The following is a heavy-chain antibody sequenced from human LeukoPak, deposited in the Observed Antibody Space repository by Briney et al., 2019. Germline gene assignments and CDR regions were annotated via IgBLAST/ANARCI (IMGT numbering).Heavy chain of an antibody. Sequence: PSETLSLTCAVYGGSFSGYYWSWIRQPPGKGLEWIGETNHSGSTNYNPSLKSRVTISVDTSKNQFSLKLSSVTAADTAVYYCARCRRLWFGGGYFDYWGQGTLVTVSS. D-gene: IGHD3-10*01. CDR2: TNHSGST. CDR3: ARCRRLWFGGGYFDY. CDR1: GGSFSGYY. V-gene: IGHV4-34*01. J-gene: IGHJ4*02.